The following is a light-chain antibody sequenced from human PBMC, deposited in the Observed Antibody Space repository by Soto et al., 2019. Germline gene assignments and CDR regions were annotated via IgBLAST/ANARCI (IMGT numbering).Light chain of an antibody. CDR2: SAF. CDR1: QGISSW. Sequence: DTQMTQSPSSVSASVGDRVTITCRASQGISSWLAWYQQKPGKAPKLLIYSAFSFHSGVPSRFSCSGSGTYFTLTISSLEPEDVATYYCQQANSFPHTFGQGTKLEIK. J-gene: IGKJ2*01. CDR3: QQANSFPHT. V-gene: IGKV1-12*01.